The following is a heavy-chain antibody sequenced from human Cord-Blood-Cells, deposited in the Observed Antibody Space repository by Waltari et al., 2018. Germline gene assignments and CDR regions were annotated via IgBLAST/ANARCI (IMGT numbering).Heavy chain of an antibody. CDR1: GFTFTSHD. CDR3: ARSANDAFDI. V-gene: IGHV3-13*01. J-gene: IGHJ3*02. Sequence: EVQLVESGGGLVQPGGSLRLSCAASGFTFTSHDIHWVRQATGKGLEWVSAIGTAGDTYYPGSVKGRFTISRENAKNSLYLQMNSLRAGDTAVYYCARSANDAFDIWGQGTMVTVSS. CDR2: IGTAGDT.